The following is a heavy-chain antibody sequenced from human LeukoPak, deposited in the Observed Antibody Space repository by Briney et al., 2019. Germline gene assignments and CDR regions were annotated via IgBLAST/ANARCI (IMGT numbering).Heavy chain of an antibody. CDR1: GFTFSSYW. D-gene: IGHD3-22*01. Sequence: TGGFLRLSCAASGFTFSSYWMSWVRQAPGKGLEWVSGISWNSGSIGYADSVKGRFTISRDNAKNSLYLQMNSLRAEDTALYYCAKDSGYYDSSSNDAFDIWGQGTMVTVSS. CDR3: AKDSGYYDSSSNDAFDI. J-gene: IGHJ3*02. CDR2: ISWNSGSI. V-gene: IGHV3-9*01.